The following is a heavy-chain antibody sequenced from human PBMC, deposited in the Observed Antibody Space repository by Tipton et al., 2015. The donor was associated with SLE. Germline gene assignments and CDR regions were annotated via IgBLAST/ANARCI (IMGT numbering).Heavy chain of an antibody. CDR2: ISSSSSTI. V-gene: IGHV3-48*04. Sequence: SLRLSCAASGFTFSSYSMNWVRQAPGKGLEWVSYISSSSSTIYYADSVKGRFTISRDNAKNSLYLQMNSLRAEDTAVYYCARRKDLAAAGHAFDYWGQGTLVTVSS. J-gene: IGHJ4*02. CDR1: GFTFSSYS. CDR3: ARRKDLAAAGHAFDY. D-gene: IGHD6-13*01.